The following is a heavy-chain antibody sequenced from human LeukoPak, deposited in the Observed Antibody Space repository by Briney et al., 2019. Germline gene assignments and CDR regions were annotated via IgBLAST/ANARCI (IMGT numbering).Heavy chain of an antibody. Sequence: GGSLRLSCVASGFTFSSHAMSWVRQAPGKGLEWVSTVGTGFDTYYTDSVKGRFTISRDNSKNTLSLQMSSLRAEDAATYYCTKNVPGRAIDYWGQGTLVTVSS. CDR2: VGTGFDT. CDR3: TKNVPGRAIDY. CDR1: GFTFSSHA. J-gene: IGHJ4*02. V-gene: IGHV3-23*01. D-gene: IGHD2-15*01.